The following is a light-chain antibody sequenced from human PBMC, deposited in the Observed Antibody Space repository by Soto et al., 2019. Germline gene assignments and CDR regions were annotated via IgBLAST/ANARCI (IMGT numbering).Light chain of an antibody. CDR1: QSITRN. V-gene: IGKV3-15*01. CDR3: QQLNSYPIT. CDR2: GAS. J-gene: IGKJ5*01. Sequence: EIVMTQSPATLSVSPGERATLSCRASQSITRNLAWYQQSPGQAPRLLIYGASTRATGIPARFSGSGSGTEFTLTINSLQSEDLATYYCQQLNSYPITFGQGTRLEI.